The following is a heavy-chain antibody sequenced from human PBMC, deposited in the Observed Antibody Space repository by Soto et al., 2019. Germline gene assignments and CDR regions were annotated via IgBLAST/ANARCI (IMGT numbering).Heavy chain of an antibody. J-gene: IGHJ6*02. V-gene: IGHV1-69*12. D-gene: IGHD6-6*01. Sequence: QVQLVQSGAEVKKPGSSVKVSCKASAGTFSSYAISWVRQAPGQGLEWMGGIIPIFGTANYAQKFQCRVTITADESTSSAYMELSSLRSEDMAVYYSAGDEFGQLVRGDGMDVWGQGPTVTFSS. CDR2: IIPIFGTA. CDR1: AGTFSSYA. CDR3: AGDEFGQLVRGDGMDV.